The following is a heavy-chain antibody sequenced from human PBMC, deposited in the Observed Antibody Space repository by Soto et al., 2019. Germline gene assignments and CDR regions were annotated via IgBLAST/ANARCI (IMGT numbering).Heavy chain of an antibody. J-gene: IGHJ4*02. Sequence: QVQLVQSGAEVKKPGASVKVSCKASGNTFTSYSVYWVRQAPGQGLEWMGWINAGNGNTRYSQKFQDRVTITRDTSASTVYMELSSLRSEATAVYYCARDRYSSSWYVGAFDYWGQGTLVTVSS. CDR3: ARDRYSSSWYVGAFDY. CDR1: GNTFTSYS. V-gene: IGHV1-3*01. D-gene: IGHD6-13*01. CDR2: INAGNGNT.